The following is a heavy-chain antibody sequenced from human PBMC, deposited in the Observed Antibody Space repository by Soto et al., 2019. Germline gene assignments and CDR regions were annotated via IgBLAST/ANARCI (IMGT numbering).Heavy chain of an antibody. CDR3: ARGRERDYYDSIGWFDP. CDR1: GYTFTSYG. D-gene: IGHD3-22*01. V-gene: IGHV1-18*01. J-gene: IGHJ5*02. Sequence: QVQLVQSGAEVKKPGASVKVSCKASGYTFTSYGISWVRQAPGQGLEWMGWISAYNGNTNYAQKLQGRVTMTTDTSTSTAYMELRSLRPDDTAVYYCARGRERDYYDSIGWFDPWGQGTLVTVSS. CDR2: ISAYNGNT.